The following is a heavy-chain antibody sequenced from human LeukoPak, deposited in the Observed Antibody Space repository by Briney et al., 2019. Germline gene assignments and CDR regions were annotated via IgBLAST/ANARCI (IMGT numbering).Heavy chain of an antibody. J-gene: IGHJ4*02. Sequence: PGGSLILSCAASGFTFSSYAMSWVRQAPGKGLEWVGRIRSKANSYATAYAASVKGRFTISRDDSKNTAYLQMNSLKTEDTAVYYCTRPSTGAHYWGQGTLVTVSS. D-gene: IGHD4-17*01. CDR2: IRSKANSYAT. CDR1: GFTFSSYA. CDR3: TRPSTGAHY. V-gene: IGHV3-73*01.